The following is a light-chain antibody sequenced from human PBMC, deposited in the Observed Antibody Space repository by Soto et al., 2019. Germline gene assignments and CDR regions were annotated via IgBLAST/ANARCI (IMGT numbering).Light chain of an antibody. J-gene: IGLJ2*01. CDR1: SSDVGGYNY. V-gene: IGLV2-14*01. CDR3: SSYTSSSTVV. CDR2: DVS. Sequence: QSALTQPASVSGSPGQSITISCTGTSSDVGGYNYVSWYQQHPRKAPKLMIYDVSNRPSGVSNRFSGSKSVNTASLTISGLQAEDEADDYCSSYTSSSTVVFGGGTKLTVL.